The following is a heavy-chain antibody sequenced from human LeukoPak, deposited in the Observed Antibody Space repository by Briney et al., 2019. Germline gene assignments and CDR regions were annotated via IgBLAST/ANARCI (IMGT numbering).Heavy chain of an antibody. CDR2: ICTAGDT. D-gene: IGHD1-26*01. J-gene: IGHJ4*02. Sequence: RGGSLRLSCAASGFTFSSYDMHWVRQATGKGLEWVSAICTAGDTYYPGSVKGRFTISRENAKNSLYLQMNSLRAGDTAVYYCARTSGSYYEFDYWGQGTLVTVSS. CDR1: GFTFSSYD. CDR3: ARTSGSYYEFDY. V-gene: IGHV3-13*04.